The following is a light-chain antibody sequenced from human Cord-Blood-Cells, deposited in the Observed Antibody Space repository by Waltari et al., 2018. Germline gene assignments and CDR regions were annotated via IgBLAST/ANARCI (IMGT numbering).Light chain of an antibody. V-gene: IGLV2-23*03. CDR1: SSDVGGYNL. CDR2: EGS. Sequence: QSALTQPASVSGSPGQSITISCTGTSSDVGGYNLVSCYQQHPGKDPNLMIYEGSKRPSGVSNRFSASKSGNTASLTISGLQAEDEADYYCCSYAGSSTFVVFGGGTKLTVI. CDR3: CSYAGSSTFVV. J-gene: IGLJ2*01.